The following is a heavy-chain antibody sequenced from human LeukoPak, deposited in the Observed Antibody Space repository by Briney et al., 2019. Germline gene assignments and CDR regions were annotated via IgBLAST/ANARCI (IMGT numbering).Heavy chain of an antibody. V-gene: IGHV1-3*01. J-gene: IGHJ5*02. D-gene: IGHD6-13*01. CDR3: ARGSSSWFGWFDR. CDR2: INARNGNT. Sequence: GASVKVSCKASGYTLTSYSMHCVRQAPGQRREWRGEINARNGNTKYSQKFQSRVTMTRDTSISTAYMELSRLRSDDPAAYYCARGSSSWFGWFDRWGQGTLVSVSS. CDR1: GYTLTSYS.